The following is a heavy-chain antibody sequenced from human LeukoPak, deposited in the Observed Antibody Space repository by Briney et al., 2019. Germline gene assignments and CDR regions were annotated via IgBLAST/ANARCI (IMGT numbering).Heavy chain of an antibody. Sequence: SPSETLSLTCTVSGGSISSGGYYWSWIRQHPGKGLEWIGYIYYSGSTYYNPSLKSRVTISVDTSKNQFSLKLSSVTAADTAVYYCAGSEAPITPPPYGMGVWGQGTKVTVSS. J-gene: IGHJ6*02. CDR3: AGSEAPITPPPYGMGV. CDR2: IYYSGST. CDR1: GGSISSGGYY. V-gene: IGHV4-31*03. D-gene: IGHD3-10*01.